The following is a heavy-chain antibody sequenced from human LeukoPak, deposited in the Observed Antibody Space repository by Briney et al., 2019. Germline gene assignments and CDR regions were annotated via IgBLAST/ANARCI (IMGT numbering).Heavy chain of an antibody. CDR3: ARDGTLLGSDSNYYYGMDV. CDR2: ISYDGKYQ. V-gene: IGHV3-30*04. CDR1: GFTFRDYA. Sequence: PGGSLRLSCAASGFTFRDYAMHWVRQAPGKGLEWVALISYDGKYQFYAGSVKGRFTISRDDSKNTLYVQMNSLRAEDTALYYCARDGTLLGSDSNYYYGMDVWGQGTTVTVSS. J-gene: IGHJ6*02. D-gene: IGHD2-21*02.